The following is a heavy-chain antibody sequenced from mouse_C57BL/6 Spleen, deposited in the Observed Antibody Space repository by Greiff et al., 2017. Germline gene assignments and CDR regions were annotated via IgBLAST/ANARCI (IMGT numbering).Heavy chain of an antibody. Sequence: QVQLQQPGAELVRPGSSVKLSCKASGYTFTSYWMHWVKQRPIQGLEWIGNIDPSDSETHYNQKFKDKATLTVDKSSSTAYMQLSSLTSEDSAVYYCARGEYYGSSSWYFDVWGTGTTVTVSS. CDR2: IDPSDSET. D-gene: IGHD1-1*01. CDR3: ARGEYYGSSSWYFDV. J-gene: IGHJ1*03. CDR1: GYTFTSYW. V-gene: IGHV1-52*01.